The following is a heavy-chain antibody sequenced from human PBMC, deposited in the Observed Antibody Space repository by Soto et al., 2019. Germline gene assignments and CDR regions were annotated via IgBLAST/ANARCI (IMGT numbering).Heavy chain of an antibody. CDR2: INAGNGDT. Sequence: ASVKVSCKASGYTFTGYPIHWVRQAPRQGLEWMGWINAGNGDTKYSQKFQGRVTITRDTSASTAYMELSSLRSEDTAVYYCARDWARAEDVWGQGTTVTVSS. D-gene: IGHD7-27*01. V-gene: IGHV1-3*01. J-gene: IGHJ6*02. CDR3: ARDWARAEDV. CDR1: GYTFTGYP.